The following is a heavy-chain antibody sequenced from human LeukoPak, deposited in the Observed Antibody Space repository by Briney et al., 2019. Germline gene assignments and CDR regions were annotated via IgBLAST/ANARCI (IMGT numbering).Heavy chain of an antibody. V-gene: IGHV3-23*01. CDR1: GFTFSTYA. D-gene: IGHD2-2*01. J-gene: IGHJ4*02. CDR2: ISGSDSST. Sequence: GGSLRLSCAASGFTFSTYAMSWVRQAPGKGLEWVSSISGSDSSTYYADSVKGRFTISRDNSKNTLYLQMNSLRAEDTAVYYCAMRRYCSSTSCYPFDYWGQGTLVTVSS. CDR3: AMRRYCSSTSCYPFDY.